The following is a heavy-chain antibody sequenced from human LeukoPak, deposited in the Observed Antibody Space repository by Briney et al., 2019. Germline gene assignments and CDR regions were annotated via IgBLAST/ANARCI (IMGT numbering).Heavy chain of an antibody. CDR2: ISGSGGST. J-gene: IGHJ6*03. V-gene: IGHV3-23*01. CDR1: GFTFSSYA. Sequence: GGSLRLSCAASGFTFSSYAMSWVRQAPGKGLEWVSAISGSGGSTYYADSVKGRFTISRDNSKNTLHLQMNSLRAEDTAVYYCARDHGNRYYYYMDVWGKGTTVTVSS. CDR3: ARDHGNRYYYYMDV. D-gene: IGHD1-26*01.